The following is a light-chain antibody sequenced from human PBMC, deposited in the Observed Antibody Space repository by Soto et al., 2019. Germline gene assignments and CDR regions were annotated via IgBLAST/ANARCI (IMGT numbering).Light chain of an antibody. V-gene: IGKV1-5*03. CDR1: QSISVW. Sequence: DIQMTQTPFTLSATVGDRVNITCRASQSISVWLAWYQQKAGKAPNLLIYKASRLESGVPSRFSGSGSETEFTLTISGLQPGDSATYYCQQYNSYSPTFGQGTKVDI. CDR2: KAS. CDR3: QQYNSYSPT. J-gene: IGKJ1*01.